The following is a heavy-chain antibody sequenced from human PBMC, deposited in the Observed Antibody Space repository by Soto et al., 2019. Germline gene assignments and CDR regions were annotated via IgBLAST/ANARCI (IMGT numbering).Heavy chain of an antibody. V-gene: IGHV3-23*01. CDR1: GFTFRSYA. J-gene: IGHJ6*02. D-gene: IGHD2-15*01. CDR3: AKLIPIRRSRIVVVVAATHYYGMDV. CDR2: ISGSGGST. Sequence: GVPLRVPCGASGFTFRSYAMSRVRQAPGKGLEWVSAISGSGGSTYYADSVKGRFTISRDNSKNTLYLQMNSLRAEDTAVYYCAKLIPIRRSRIVVVVAATHYYGMDVWGQGTTVTVSS.